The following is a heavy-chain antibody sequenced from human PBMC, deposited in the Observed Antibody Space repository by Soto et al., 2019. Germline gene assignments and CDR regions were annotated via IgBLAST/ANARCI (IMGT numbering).Heavy chain of an antibody. CDR1: GVVVSGDY. D-gene: IGHD5-18*01. V-gene: IGHV3-53*01. J-gene: IGHJ4*02. CDR3: VSEAFTDTDNVNGGGR. CDR2: IHSGGSR. Sequence: PGGAVGLRCASAGVVVSGDYMSRVRQAPGKGLEWVSLIHSGGSRSYADSVKGRFTISRDSSKNTLCLQLSSLRAEDPAMHYSVSEAFTDTDNVNGGGRWGQGTQVTVSS.